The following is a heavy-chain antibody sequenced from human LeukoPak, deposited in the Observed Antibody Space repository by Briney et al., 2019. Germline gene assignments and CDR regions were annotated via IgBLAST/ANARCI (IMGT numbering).Heavy chain of an antibody. CDR2: IIPIFGTA. CDR1: GGTFSSYA. Sequence: GASVKVSCKASGGTFSSYAISWVRQAPGQGLEWMGGIIPIFGTANYAQKFQGRVTITADESTSTAYMELSSLRSEDTAVYYCATRGDGLAPFDYWGQGTLVTVSS. D-gene: IGHD1/OR15-1a*01. J-gene: IGHJ4*02. V-gene: IGHV1-69*13. CDR3: ATRGDGLAPFDY.